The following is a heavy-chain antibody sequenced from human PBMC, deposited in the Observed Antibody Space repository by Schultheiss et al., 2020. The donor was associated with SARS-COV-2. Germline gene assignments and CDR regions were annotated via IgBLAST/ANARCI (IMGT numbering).Heavy chain of an antibody. CDR3: ARGYYYDSSGYYYAYFQH. CDR2: INSDGSST. V-gene: IGHV3-74*01. Sequence: GGSLRLSCAASGFTFSSYAMSWVRQAPGKGLEWVSRINSDGSSTSYADSVKGRFTISRDNAKNTLYLQMNSLRAEDTAVYYCARGYYYDSSGYYYAYFQHWGQGTLVTVSS. CDR1: GFTFSSYA. D-gene: IGHD3-22*01. J-gene: IGHJ1*01.